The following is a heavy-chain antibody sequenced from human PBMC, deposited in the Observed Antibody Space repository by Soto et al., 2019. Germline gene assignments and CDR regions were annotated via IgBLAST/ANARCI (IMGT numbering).Heavy chain of an antibody. V-gene: IGHV3-48*02. CDR1: GFTFSSYS. D-gene: IGHD3-22*01. J-gene: IGHJ3*02. CDR2: ISSSSTI. CDR3: ARDRTALDYYDSYKDAFDI. Sequence: EVQLVESGGGLVQPGGSLRLSCAASGFTFSSYSMNWVRQAPGKGLEWVSYISSSSTIYYADSVKGRFTISRDNAKNSLYLQMNSLRDEDTAVYYCARDRTALDYYDSYKDAFDIWGQGTMVTVSS.